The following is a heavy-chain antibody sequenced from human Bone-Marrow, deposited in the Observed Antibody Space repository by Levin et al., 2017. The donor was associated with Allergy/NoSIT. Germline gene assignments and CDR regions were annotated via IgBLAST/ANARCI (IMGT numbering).Heavy chain of an antibody. CDR1: GGSISSSNW. CDR3: ARFERLWFDPRRGNWFDP. Sequence: SETLSLTCAVSGGSISSSNWWSWVRQPPGKGLEWIGEIYHSGSTNYNPSLKSRVTISVDKSKNQFSLKLSSVTAADTAVYYCARFERLWFDPRRGNWFDPWGQGTLVTVSS. D-gene: IGHD3-10*01. J-gene: IGHJ5*02. CDR2: IYHSGST. V-gene: IGHV4-4*02.